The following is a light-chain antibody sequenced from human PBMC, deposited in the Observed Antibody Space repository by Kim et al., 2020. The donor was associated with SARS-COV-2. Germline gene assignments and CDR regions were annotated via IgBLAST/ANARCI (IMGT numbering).Light chain of an antibody. CDR3: QLYRSYPWT. V-gene: IGKV1-5*03. CDR2: KAS. CDR1: RNIDDW. J-gene: IGKJ2*02. Sequence: SASVGDKITITCRASRNIDDWVAWYQQKPGRTPNLLIYKASTLKSGVPSTFSGSGSGTEFTLTTSSLQPDDFATCYCQLYRSYPWTFGQGTKLEI.